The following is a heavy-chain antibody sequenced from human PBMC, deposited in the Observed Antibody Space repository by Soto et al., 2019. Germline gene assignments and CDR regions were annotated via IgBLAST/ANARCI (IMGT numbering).Heavy chain of an antibody. J-gene: IGHJ3*01. V-gene: IGHV3-30*18. CDR3: VKDLYRDFRDALDF. D-gene: IGHD4-17*01. CDR2: ISYDGSNK. Sequence: RGSLRLSCAASGFTFSSYGMHWVRQAPGKGLEWVAVISYDGSNKYYADSVKGRFTISRDNSKNTLYLQMNSLRAEDTAVYYCVKDLYRDFRDALDFPDQGTLLT. CDR1: GFTFSSYG.